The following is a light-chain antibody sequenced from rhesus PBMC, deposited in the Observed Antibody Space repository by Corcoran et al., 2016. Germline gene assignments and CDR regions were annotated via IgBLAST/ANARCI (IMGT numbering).Light chain of an antibody. CDR2: RAS. CDR1: QGVSNL. Sequence: DIQMTQSPSSLSASVGDRVTITCRASQGVSNLLAWYQQKPGTAPKLLIYRASNLETGVPSRFIGSGAVTDFTITISSLQPEDFATYYCQQHDKSPPTFGQGTKVEIK. V-gene: IGKV1-69*01. J-gene: IGKJ1*01. CDR3: QQHDKSPPT.